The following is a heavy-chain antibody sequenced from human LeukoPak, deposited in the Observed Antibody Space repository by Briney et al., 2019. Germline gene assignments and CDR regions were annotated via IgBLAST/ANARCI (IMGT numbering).Heavy chain of an antibody. D-gene: IGHD5-18*01. V-gene: IGHV7-4-1*02. CDR2: INTNTGNP. CDR1: GYTFTSYA. Sequence: ASVKVSCKASGYTFTSYAMNWVRQAPGQGLEWMGWINTNTGNPTYAQGFTGRFVFSLDASVSTAYLQISSLKAEDTAVYYCAGKLWSSYYYYYYMDVWGKGTTVTVSS. J-gene: IGHJ6*03. CDR3: AGKLWSSYYYYYYMDV.